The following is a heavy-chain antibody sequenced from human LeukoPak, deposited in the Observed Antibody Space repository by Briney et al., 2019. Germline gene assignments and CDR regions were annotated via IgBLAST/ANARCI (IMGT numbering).Heavy chain of an antibody. CDR2: INHSGST. CDR1: GGSFSGYY. Sequence: PSETLSLTCAVYGGSFSGYYWSWIRQPPGKGLEWIGEINHSGSTNYNPSLKSRVTISVGTSKNQFSLKLSSVTAADTAVYYCARGHHDYGKNYFDYWGQGTLVTVSS. D-gene: IGHD4-17*01. J-gene: IGHJ4*02. CDR3: ARGHHDYGKNYFDY. V-gene: IGHV4-34*01.